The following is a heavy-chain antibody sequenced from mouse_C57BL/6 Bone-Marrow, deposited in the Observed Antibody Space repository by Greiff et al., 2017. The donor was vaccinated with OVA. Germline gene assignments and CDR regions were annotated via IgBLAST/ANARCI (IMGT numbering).Heavy chain of an antibody. CDR2: ISSGGSYT. CDR1: GFTFSSYG. V-gene: IGHV5-6*01. J-gene: IGHJ3*01. Sequence: EVQVVESGGDLVKPGGSLKLSCAASGFTFSSYGMSWVRQTPDKRLEWVATISSGGSYTYYPDSVKGRFTISRDNAKNTLYLQMSSLKSEDTAMYYCARHYYDYDAAWLAYWGQGTLVTVSA. D-gene: IGHD2-4*01. CDR3: ARHYYDYDAAWLAY.